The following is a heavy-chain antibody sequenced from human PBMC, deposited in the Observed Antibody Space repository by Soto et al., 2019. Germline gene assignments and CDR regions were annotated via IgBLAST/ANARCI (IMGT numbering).Heavy chain of an antibody. CDR1: GFTFGSYA. Sequence: ESGGGLVQPGGSLRLSCAASGFTFGSYAMSWVRQAPGKGLEWVSLISGTGDSSEYANSVKGRFTISRDNAKNSLYLQMNSLRVEDTAVYYCVRDLLEVVTKFDPWGQGTLVTVSS. J-gene: IGHJ5*02. CDR2: ISGTGDSS. V-gene: IGHV3-23*01. D-gene: IGHD1-1*01. CDR3: VRDLLEVVTKFDP.